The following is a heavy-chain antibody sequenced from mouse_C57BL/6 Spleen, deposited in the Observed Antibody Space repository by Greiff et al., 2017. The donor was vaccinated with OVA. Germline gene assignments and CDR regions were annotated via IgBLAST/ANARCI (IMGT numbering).Heavy chain of an antibody. Sequence: EVKLEESGGGLVQPGGSLKLSCAASGFTFSDYYMYWVRQTPEKRLEWVAYISNGGGSTYYPATVKGRFTISRDNAKNTLYLQMSRLKSEDTAMYYCASYDYGGSWYFDVWGTGTTVTVSS. CDR2: ISNGGGST. D-gene: IGHD1-1*01. V-gene: IGHV5-12*01. CDR3: ASYDYGGSWYFDV. CDR1: GFTFSDYY. J-gene: IGHJ1*03.